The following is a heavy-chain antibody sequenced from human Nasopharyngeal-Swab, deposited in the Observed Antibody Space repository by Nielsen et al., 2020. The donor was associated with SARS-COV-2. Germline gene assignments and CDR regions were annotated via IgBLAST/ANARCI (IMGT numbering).Heavy chain of an antibody. J-gene: IGHJ4*02. D-gene: IGHD6-13*01. CDR1: GFTFSSYA. V-gene: IGHV3-23*03. CDR3: AKVRSWRLDAFDF. CDR2: IHTDLNNT. Sequence: GGSLRLSCAASGFTFSSYAMSWVRQAPGKGLEWVSVIHTDLNNTYYVDSVKGRFTISRDNSKKTLFLQMNSLRVEDTAVYYCAKVRSWRLDAFDFWGQGTLATVSS.